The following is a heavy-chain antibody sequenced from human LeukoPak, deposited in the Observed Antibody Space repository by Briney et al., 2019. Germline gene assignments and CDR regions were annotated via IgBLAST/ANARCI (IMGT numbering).Heavy chain of an antibody. J-gene: IGHJ4*02. CDR1: GGSISSYY. V-gene: IGHV4-59*01. CDR2: ISYSGST. Sequence: SETLSLTCTVSGGSISSYYWSWIRQPPGKGLEWISYISYSGSTNYNATLKSRVTISVDTSKHQFSLKLSSVTAADTAVYYCARGYCSGGTCYRTFFDYWGQGTLVTVSS. CDR3: ARGYCSGGTCYRTFFDY. D-gene: IGHD2-15*01.